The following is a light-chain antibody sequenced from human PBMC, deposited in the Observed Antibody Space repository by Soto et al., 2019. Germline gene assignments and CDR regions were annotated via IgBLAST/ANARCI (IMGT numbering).Light chain of an antibody. Sequence: PGERATLSCRASQSVSSYFAWYQQKPGQAPRLLIYDASTRAAGIPARFSGSGSGTDFTLTISSLEPEDFAVYYCQQRSDWPLTFGRGTKVEIK. V-gene: IGKV3-11*01. J-gene: IGKJ4*01. CDR3: QQRSDWPLT. CDR2: DAS. CDR1: QSVSSY.